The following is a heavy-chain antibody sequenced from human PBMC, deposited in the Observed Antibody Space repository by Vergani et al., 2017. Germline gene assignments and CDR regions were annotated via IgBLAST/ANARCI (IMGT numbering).Heavy chain of an antibody. CDR1: GGTFSSYA. J-gene: IGHJ6*03. CDR2: IIPIFGTA. V-gene: IGHV1-69*01. CDR3: ARDLRSGVELSYYYCMDV. Sequence: QVQLVQSGAEVKKPGSSVKVSCKASGGTFSSYAISWVRQAPGQGLEWMGGIIPIFGTANYAQKFQGRVTITADESTSEAYMELSSLRSEDTAVYYCARDLRSGVELSYYYCMDVWGKGTTVTVSS. D-gene: IGHD1-7*01.